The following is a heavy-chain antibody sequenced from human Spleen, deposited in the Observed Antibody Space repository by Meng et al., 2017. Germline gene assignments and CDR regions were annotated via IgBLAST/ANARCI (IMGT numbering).Heavy chain of an antibody. CDR3: ATTAGEGWFDP. D-gene: IGHD7-27*01. V-gene: IGHV4-59*01. CDR1: DDSISSYY. Sequence: SETLSLTCTVSDDSISSYYWNWIRQPPGKGLEWIGFIYHNGDTNYNPSLKSRVTISIDTSKNQFSLKLVSVTAADTAVYYCATTAGEGWFDPWGQGTLVTVSS. J-gene: IGHJ5*02. CDR2: IYHNGDT.